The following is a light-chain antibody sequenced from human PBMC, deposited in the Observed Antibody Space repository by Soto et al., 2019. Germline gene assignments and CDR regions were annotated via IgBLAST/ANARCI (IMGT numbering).Light chain of an antibody. Sequence: DIQMPQTPSSLPASVGDRVTITCRASQGISNYLAWYQQKPGKVPKLLIYAASTLQSGVPSRFSGSGSGTDFTLTISSLQPEDVATYYCQKYNSALWTFGQGTKVDI. CDR3: QKYNSALWT. V-gene: IGKV1-27*01. CDR1: QGISNY. CDR2: AAS. J-gene: IGKJ1*01.